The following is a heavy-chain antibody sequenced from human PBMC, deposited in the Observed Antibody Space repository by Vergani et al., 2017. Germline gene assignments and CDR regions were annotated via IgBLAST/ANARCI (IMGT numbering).Heavy chain of an antibody. D-gene: IGHD3-16*01. J-gene: IGHJ4*02. V-gene: IGHV7-4-1*02. CDR1: GYTFTSYA. Sequence: QVQLVQSGSELKKPGASVKVSCKASGYTFTSYAMNWVRQAPGQGLEWMGWINTNTGNPTYAQGCTGRFVFSLDTSVSTAYLQISSLKAEDTAVYYCTREYRPGGVRRGGIDYWGQGTLVTVSS. CDR2: INTNTGNP. CDR3: TREYRPGGVRRGGIDY.